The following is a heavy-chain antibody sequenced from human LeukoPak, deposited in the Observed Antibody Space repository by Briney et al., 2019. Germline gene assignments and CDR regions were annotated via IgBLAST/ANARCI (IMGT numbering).Heavy chain of an antibody. Sequence: PSETLSLTCAVYGGSFSGYYWGWIRQPPGKGLGWIGSIFYSGSTYYNPSLKSRVTISVDTSKNQCSLKLSSVTAADTAVYYCARQGSIYYYYYYMDVWGKGTTVTISS. D-gene: IGHD3-10*01. V-gene: IGHV4-39*01. CDR1: GGSFSGYY. CDR2: IFYSGST. CDR3: ARQGSIYYYYYYMDV. J-gene: IGHJ6*03.